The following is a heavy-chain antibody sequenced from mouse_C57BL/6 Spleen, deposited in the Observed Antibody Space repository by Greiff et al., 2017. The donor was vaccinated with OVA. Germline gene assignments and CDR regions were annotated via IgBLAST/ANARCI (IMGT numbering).Heavy chain of an antibody. D-gene: IGHD2-2*01. CDR1: GYAFSSSW. CDR3: ARSSGYDSAWFAY. Sequence: QVQLQQSGPELVKPGASVKISCKASGYAFSSSWMNWVKQRPGKGLEWIGRIYPGDGDTNYNGKFKGKATLTADKSSSTAYMQLSSLTSEDSAVYFCARSSGYDSAWFAYWGQGTLVTVSA. J-gene: IGHJ3*01. V-gene: IGHV1-82*01. CDR2: IYPGDGDT.